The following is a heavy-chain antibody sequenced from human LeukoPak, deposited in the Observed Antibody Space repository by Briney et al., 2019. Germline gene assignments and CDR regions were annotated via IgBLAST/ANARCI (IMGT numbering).Heavy chain of an antibody. D-gene: IGHD2-2*01. CDR2: ISYDGSNK. V-gene: IGHV3-30-3*01. CDR3: AKELVSRSSLSFDY. Sequence: PGGSLRLSCAASGFTFSSYAMHWVRQAPGKGLEWVAVISYDGSNKYYADSVKGRFTISRDNSKNTLYLQMNSLRAEDTAVYYCAKELVSRSSLSFDYWGQGTRVTVSS. J-gene: IGHJ4*02. CDR1: GFTFSSYA.